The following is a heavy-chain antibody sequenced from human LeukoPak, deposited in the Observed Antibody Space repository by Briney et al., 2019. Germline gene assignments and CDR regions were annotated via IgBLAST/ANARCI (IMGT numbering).Heavy chain of an antibody. CDR3: ARDPSYCGGDCYAFDI. CDR1: GGTFSSYA. Sequence: SVKVSCKASGGTFSSYAISWVRQAPGQGLEWMGRIIPILGIANYAQKFQGRVTITADKSTSTAYMELSSLRSEDTAVYYCARDPSYCGGDCYAFDIWGQGTMVTVSS. J-gene: IGHJ3*02. D-gene: IGHD2-21*02. CDR2: IIPILGIA. V-gene: IGHV1-69*04.